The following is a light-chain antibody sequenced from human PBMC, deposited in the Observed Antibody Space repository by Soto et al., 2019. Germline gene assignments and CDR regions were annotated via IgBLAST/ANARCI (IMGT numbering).Light chain of an antibody. Sequence: TQSPSTQSLSPGQSATLSWRASQSVSSSYLAWYQQKPGQAPRLLIYGASSRATGIPDRFSGSGSGTDFTLTISRLEPEDFAVYYCQQYGSSPRTFGQGTKVDIK. V-gene: IGKV3-20*01. CDR2: GAS. J-gene: IGKJ1*01. CDR1: QSVSSSY. CDR3: QQYGSSPRT.